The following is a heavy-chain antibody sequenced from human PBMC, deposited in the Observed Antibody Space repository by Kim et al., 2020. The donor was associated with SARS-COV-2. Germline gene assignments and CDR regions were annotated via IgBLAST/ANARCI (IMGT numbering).Heavy chain of an antibody. CDR1: GFTFSSYG. CDR3: ARDRAFGVAGYYYYGMDV. J-gene: IGHJ6*02. CDR2: IWYDGSNK. Sequence: GGSLRLSCAASGFTFSSYGMHWVRQAPGKGLEWVAVIWYDGSNKYYADSVKGRFTISRDNSKNTLYLQMNSLRAEDTAVYYCARDRAFGVAGYYYYGMDVWGQGTTVTVSS. D-gene: IGHD3-3*01. V-gene: IGHV3-33*01.